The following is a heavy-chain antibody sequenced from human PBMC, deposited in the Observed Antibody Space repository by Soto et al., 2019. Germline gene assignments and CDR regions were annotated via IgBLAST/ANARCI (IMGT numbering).Heavy chain of an antibody. V-gene: IGHV4-30-2*01. CDR1: GGSISSGGYS. D-gene: IGHD2-2*01. Sequence: SETLSLTCAVSGGSISSGGYSWSWIRQPPGKGLEWIGYIYHSGSTYYNPSLKSRVTISVDRSKNQFSLKLSSVTAADTAVFYCARGWEYCSTTSCYVGHWFDPWGQGTLVTVSS. CDR2: IYHSGST. J-gene: IGHJ5*02. CDR3: ARGWEYCSTTSCYVGHWFDP.